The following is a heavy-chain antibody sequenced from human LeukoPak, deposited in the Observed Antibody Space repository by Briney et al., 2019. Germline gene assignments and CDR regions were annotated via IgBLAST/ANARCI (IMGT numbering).Heavy chain of an antibody. D-gene: IGHD3-22*01. CDR1: GFTFSSYS. CDR3: ARDMPDYYDSSGLTPNDAFDI. CDR2: ISSSSSYI. Sequence: GGSLRLSCAASGFTFSSYSMNWVRQAPGKGLEWVSSISSSSSYIYYADSVKGRFTISRDNSKNTLYLQMNSLRAEDTAVYCCARDMPDYYDSSGLTPNDAFDIWGQGTMVTVSS. V-gene: IGHV3-21*01. J-gene: IGHJ3*02.